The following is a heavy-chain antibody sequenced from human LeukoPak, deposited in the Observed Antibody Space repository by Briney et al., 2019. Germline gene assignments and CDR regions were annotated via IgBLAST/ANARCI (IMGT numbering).Heavy chain of an antibody. Sequence: SETLSLTCAVSGGSINSDYWSWIRQPPGKGLEWIGCIYYSGATNYNPSLNSRVTISIDTSKAQFSLRLTSVTAADTAVYYCARHQLRAFLDDNWGQGILVTVSS. D-gene: IGHD4-23*01. J-gene: IGHJ4*02. CDR1: GGSINSDY. CDR2: IYYSGAT. V-gene: IGHV4-59*08. CDR3: ARHQLRAFLDDN.